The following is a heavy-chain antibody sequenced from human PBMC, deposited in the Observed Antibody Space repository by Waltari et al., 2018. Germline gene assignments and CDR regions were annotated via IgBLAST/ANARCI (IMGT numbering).Heavy chain of an antibody. CDR3: ARDSRTAGTGWFDP. V-gene: IGHV4-4*07. CDR2: IYTSGST. J-gene: IGHJ5*02. Sequence: QVQLQESGPGLVKPSETLSLTCTVSGGSISSYYWSWSRQPAGKGLEWIGRIYTSGSTNYNPSLKSRVTMSVDTSKNQFSLKLSSVTAADTAVYYCARDSRTAGTGWFDPWGQGTLVTVSS. CDR1: GGSISSYY. D-gene: IGHD6-19*01.